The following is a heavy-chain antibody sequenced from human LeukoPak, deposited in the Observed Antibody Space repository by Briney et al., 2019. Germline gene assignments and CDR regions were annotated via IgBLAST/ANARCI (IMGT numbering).Heavy chain of an antibody. V-gene: IGHV3-30*03. Sequence: GGSLRLSCAASGFTFSAYGMHWVRQAPGKGLEWVAIISYDGSNKYYPDSVKGRFTISRDDSKNTLYLQMNSLRAEDTAVYYCAREYSTGFDPWGQGTLVTVSS. D-gene: IGHD2-15*01. CDR1: GFTFSAYG. CDR3: AREYSTGFDP. CDR2: ISYDGSNK. J-gene: IGHJ5*02.